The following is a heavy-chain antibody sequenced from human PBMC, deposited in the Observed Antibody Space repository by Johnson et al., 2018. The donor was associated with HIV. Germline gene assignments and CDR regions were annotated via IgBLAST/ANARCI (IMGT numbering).Heavy chain of an antibody. V-gene: IGHV3-9*01. J-gene: IGHJ3*02. D-gene: IGHD5-24*01. Sequence: HLVESGGGVARPGGSLRLSCAASGFTFDDYAMHWVRQAPGKGLEWVSGISWNSGSIGYADSVKGRFTISRDNAKNSLYLQMNSLRAEDTALYYCAKIRGEMATTDAFDIWGQGTMVTVSS. CDR2: ISWNSGSI. CDR1: GFTFDDYA. CDR3: AKIRGEMATTDAFDI.